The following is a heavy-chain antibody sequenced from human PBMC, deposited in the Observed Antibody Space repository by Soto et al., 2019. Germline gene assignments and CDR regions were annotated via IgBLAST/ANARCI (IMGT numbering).Heavy chain of an antibody. J-gene: IGHJ4*02. CDR1: GDTFTTNS. Sequence: QVQLVQSGAEVKKPGSSVKVSCKASGDTFTTNSRNWVRQAPGQGLEWMGGIIPVVGTTKYAQNYQDRVTITGDKSTNTAYMELSSPRSDDTAVYYCARGLLYATTYFDYWGQGTPVTVSS. V-gene: IGHV1-69*06. CDR2: IIPVVGTT. D-gene: IGHD2-8*01. CDR3: ARGLLYATTYFDY.